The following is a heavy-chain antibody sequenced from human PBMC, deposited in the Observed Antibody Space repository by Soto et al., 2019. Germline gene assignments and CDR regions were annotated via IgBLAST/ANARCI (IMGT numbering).Heavy chain of an antibody. J-gene: IGHJ6*02. CDR1: GFNFEDFA. CDR2: ISWNSWSI. Sequence: EVQLVESGGGLVQPGRSLRLSCTASGFNFEDFAMHWVRQSPGKGLEWVSAISWNSWSIDYADSVRGRFTVSRDNGKKSLHLTMNSLRPENTALYYCTKEVIAPFSFSAMDVWGQGTRVTVSS. V-gene: IGHV3-9*01. CDR3: TKEVIAPFSFSAMDV. D-gene: IGHD2-15*01.